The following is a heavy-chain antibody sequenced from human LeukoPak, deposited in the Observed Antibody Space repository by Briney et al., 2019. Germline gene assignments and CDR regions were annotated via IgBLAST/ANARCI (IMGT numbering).Heavy chain of an antibody. V-gene: IGHV4-30-4*01. Sequence: PSETLSLTCTVSGGSISSGDYYWSWIRQPPGKGLEWIGYIYYSGSTYYNPSLKSRVTISVDTSKNQFSLKLSSVTAADTAVYYCASLTNYDILTGYPRDAFDIWGQGTMVTVSS. CDR2: IYYSGST. CDR3: ASLTNYDILTGYPRDAFDI. D-gene: IGHD3-9*01. J-gene: IGHJ3*02. CDR1: GGSISSGDYY.